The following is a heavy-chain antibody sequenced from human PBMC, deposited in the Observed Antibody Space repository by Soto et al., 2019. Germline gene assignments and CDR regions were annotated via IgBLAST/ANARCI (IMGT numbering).Heavy chain of an antibody. CDR1: GGSFSVYY. D-gene: IGHD2-2*02. CDR2: INHSGST. V-gene: IGHV4-34*01. J-gene: IGHJ5*02. Sequence: SETPSLTCAFYGGSFSVYYWGWIRQPPGKGLDWIGEINHSGSTNYNPSLKSRVTISVDTSKNQFSLKLSSVTAADTAVYYCAMTVVVPAAIQGAYNWFDPWGQGTLVTVSS. CDR3: AMTVVVPAAIQGAYNWFDP.